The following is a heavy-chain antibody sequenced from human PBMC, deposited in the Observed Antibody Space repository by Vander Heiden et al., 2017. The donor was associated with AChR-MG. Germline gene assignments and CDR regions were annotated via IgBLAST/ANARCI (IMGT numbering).Heavy chain of an antibody. CDR2: ISSSGSTI. CDR3: ARDGKIFGVVSYYYYMDV. D-gene: IGHD3-3*01. CDR1: GFTFSHYY. J-gene: IGHJ6*03. Sequence: QVQLVESGGGLVKPGGSLRPSFAASGFTFSHYYGSWIRQAPGQALEWVSYISSSGSTIDYADSVKGRFTISRDNAKNSLYLQMNSLRAEDTAVYYCARDGKIFGVVSYYYYMDVWGKGTTVTVSS. V-gene: IGHV3-11*01.